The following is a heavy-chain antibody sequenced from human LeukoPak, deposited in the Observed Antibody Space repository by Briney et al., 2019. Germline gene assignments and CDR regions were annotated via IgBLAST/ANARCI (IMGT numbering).Heavy chain of an antibody. D-gene: IGHD3-9*01. J-gene: IGHJ4*02. Sequence: ASETLSLTCTVSGYSIRSGFYWGWIRQPPGKGLEWIGNIYHSGITYYTPSLKSRVTISVDTSKNQFYLKLSSVTAADTAVYYCARAVGSFDWLPLFDYWGQGTLVTVSS. V-gene: IGHV4-38-2*02. CDR1: GYSIRSGFY. CDR3: ARAVGSFDWLPLFDY. CDR2: IYHSGIT.